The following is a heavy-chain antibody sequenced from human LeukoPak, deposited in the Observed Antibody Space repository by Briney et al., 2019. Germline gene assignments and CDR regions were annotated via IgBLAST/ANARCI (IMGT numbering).Heavy chain of an antibody. CDR2: IRYDGSNK. CDR3: ARGVWELAPFDY. J-gene: IGHJ4*02. V-gene: IGHV3-30*02. D-gene: IGHD1-26*01. Sequence: GGSLRLSCAASGSTFSSYAMSWVRQAPGKGLEWVAFIRYDGSNKYYADSVKGRFTISRDNSKNTLYLQMNSLRAEDTAVYYCARGVWELAPFDYWGQGTLVTVSS. CDR1: GSTFSSYA.